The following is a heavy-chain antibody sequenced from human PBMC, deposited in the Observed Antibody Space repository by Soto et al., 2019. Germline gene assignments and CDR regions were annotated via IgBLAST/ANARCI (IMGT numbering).Heavy chain of an antibody. CDR2: INTGNGNT. J-gene: IGHJ4*02. D-gene: IGHD3-9*01. CDR3: AKDAPPFDWLTYYFDY. Sequence: ASVKVSCKASGYTFTDYAMHWVRQAPGQRLEWMGWINTGNGNTKFSLKFQGRVTITRDTSATTAYMELTSLRSEDTAVYYCAKDAPPFDWLTYYFDYWGQGTLVTVSS. CDR1: GYTFTDYA. V-gene: IGHV1-3*04.